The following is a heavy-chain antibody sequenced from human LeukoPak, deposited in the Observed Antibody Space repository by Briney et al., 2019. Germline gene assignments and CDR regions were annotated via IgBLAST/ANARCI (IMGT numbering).Heavy chain of an antibody. V-gene: IGHV1-18*01. CDR1: GYTFTSYG. CDR3: ARASSSWGYYYGMDV. Sequence: GASVKVSCKASGYTFTSYGISWVRQAPGQGLEWMGWIGAYNGNTNYAQKLQGRVTMTTDTSTSTAYMELRSLRSDDTAVYYCARASSSWGYYYGMDVWGQGTTVTVSS. D-gene: IGHD6-13*01. J-gene: IGHJ6*02. CDR2: IGAYNGNT.